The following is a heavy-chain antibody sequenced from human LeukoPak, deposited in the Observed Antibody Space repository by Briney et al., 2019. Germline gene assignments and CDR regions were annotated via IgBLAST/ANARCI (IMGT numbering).Heavy chain of an antibody. D-gene: IGHD2-15*01. CDR2: IYHSGST. J-gene: IGHJ4*02. CDR3: ARDASVVAAAYFDY. CDR1: GYSISSGYY. V-gene: IGHV4-38-2*02. Sequence: SETLSLTCTVSGYSISSGYYWGWIRQPPGKGLEWIGNIYHSGSTYYNPSLKSRVTISVDTSKNQFSLKLSSVTAADTAVYYCARDASVVAAAYFDYWGQGTLVTVSS.